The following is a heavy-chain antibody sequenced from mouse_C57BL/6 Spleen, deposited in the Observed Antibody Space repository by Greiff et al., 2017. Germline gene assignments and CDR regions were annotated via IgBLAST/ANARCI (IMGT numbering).Heavy chain of an antibody. CDR1: GYAFSSSW. CDR3: ARGGSSSFAY. J-gene: IGHJ3*01. D-gene: IGHD1-1*01. V-gene: IGHV1-82*01. Sequence: SGPELVKPGASVKISCKASGYAFSSSWMNWVKQRPGKGLEWIGRIYPGDGDTNYNGKFKGKATLTADKSSSTAYMQLSSLTSEDSAVYFCARGGSSSFAYWGQGTLVTVSA. CDR2: IYPGDGDT.